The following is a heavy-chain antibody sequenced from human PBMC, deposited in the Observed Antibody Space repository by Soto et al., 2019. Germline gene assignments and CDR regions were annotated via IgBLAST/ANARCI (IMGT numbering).Heavy chain of an antibody. Sequence: GGSLRLSCAASGFTFRTAWMSWVRQAPGKGLEWVGRIKSKIDGETTDYAAPVKGRFTMSRDDSKNTLYLQMNSLKTEDSAVYQCATLGIDLDYWGPGITVTVSS. J-gene: IGHJ4*01. CDR1: GFTFRTAW. V-gene: IGHV3-15*01. D-gene: IGHD6-13*01. CDR3: ATLGIDLDY. CDR2: IKSKIDGETT.